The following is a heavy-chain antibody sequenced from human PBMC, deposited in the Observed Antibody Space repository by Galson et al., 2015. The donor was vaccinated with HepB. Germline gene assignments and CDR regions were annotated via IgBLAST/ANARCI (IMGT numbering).Heavy chain of an antibody. CDR2: INPSGGST. J-gene: IGHJ6*02. D-gene: IGHD3-9*01. Sequence: SVKVSCKASGYTFTSYYMHWVRQAPGQGLEWMGIINPSGGSTSYAQKFQGRVTMTRDTSTSTVYMELSSLRSEDTAVYYCARGSYDILTGYYYGMDVWGQGTTVTVSS. CDR1: GYTFTSYY. V-gene: IGHV1-46*01. CDR3: ARGSYDILTGYYYGMDV.